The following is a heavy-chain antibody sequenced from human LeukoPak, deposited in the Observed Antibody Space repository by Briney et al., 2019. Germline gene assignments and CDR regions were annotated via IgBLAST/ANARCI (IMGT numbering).Heavy chain of an antibody. V-gene: IGHV4-34*01. J-gene: IGHJ4*02. D-gene: IGHD6-13*01. CDR1: GGSFSGYY. Sequence: SETLSLTCAVYGGSFSGYYWSWIRQPPGKGLEWIGEINHSGGTNYNPSLKSRVTISVDTSKNQFSLKLSSVTAADTAVYYCARQEPAAGFDYWGQGTLVTVSS. CDR3: ARQEPAAGFDY. CDR2: INHSGGT.